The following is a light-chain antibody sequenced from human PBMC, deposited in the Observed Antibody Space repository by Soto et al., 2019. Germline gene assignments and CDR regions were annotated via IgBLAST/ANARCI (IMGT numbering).Light chain of an antibody. CDR1: SSNIGAGYD. V-gene: IGLV1-40*01. J-gene: IGLJ1*01. CDR3: QSYDSSLSGYV. CDR2: INI. Sequence: VLTQPPSVSGAPGQRVTISCTGSSSNIGAGYDVHWYQQLPGTAPKLLIFININRPSGVPDRFSGSKSGTSASLAITGLRAEDEADYYCQSYDSSLSGYVFGTGTKVTVL.